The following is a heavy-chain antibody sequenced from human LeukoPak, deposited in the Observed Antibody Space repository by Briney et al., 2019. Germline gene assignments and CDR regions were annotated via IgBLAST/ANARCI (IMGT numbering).Heavy chain of an antibody. CDR3: ASYGSHPY. J-gene: IGHJ4*02. V-gene: IGHV4-59*08. D-gene: IGHD1-26*01. CDR1: GGSISSYY. CDR2: IYYSGST. Sequence: SETLSLTCTVSGGSISSYYWSWIRQPPGKGLEWIGYIYYSGSTNYNPSLKSRVTISVDTSKNQFSLKLSSVTAADTAVYCCASYGSHPYWGQGTLVTVSS.